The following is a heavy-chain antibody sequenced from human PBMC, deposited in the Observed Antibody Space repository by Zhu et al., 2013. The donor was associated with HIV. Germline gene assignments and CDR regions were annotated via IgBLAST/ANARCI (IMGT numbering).Heavy chain of an antibody. CDR2: MNPNSGNT. J-gene: IGHJ4*02. Sequence: QVQLVQSGAEVKKPGSSVKVSCKASGGTFSSYAISWVRQAPGQGLEWMGWMNPNSGNTGYAQKFQGRVTMTRNTSISTAYMELSSLRSEDTAVYYCARRVWFREFHFDYWGQGTLVTVSS. CDR3: ARRVWFREFHFDY. CDR1: GGTFSSYA. D-gene: IGHD3-10*01. V-gene: IGHV1-8*02.